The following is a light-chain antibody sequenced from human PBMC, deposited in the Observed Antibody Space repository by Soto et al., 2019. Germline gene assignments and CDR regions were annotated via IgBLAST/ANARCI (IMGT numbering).Light chain of an antibody. J-gene: IGKJ4*01. Sequence: EIVLTQSPGTLSLSPGERATLSCRASQSVSSSYLAWYQQKPGQAPRLLINGASNRATGIPDRFSGSGSGTDFTLSIRRLEPEDFAVYYCQQYGTSPLTFGGGTKVEIK. CDR3: QQYGTSPLT. CDR1: QSVSSSY. CDR2: GAS. V-gene: IGKV3-20*01.